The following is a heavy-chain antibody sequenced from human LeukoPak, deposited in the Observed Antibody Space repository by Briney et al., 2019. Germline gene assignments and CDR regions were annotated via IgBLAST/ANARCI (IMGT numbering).Heavy chain of an antibody. V-gene: IGHV3-23*01. J-gene: IGHJ4*02. Sequence: GGSLRLSCAASGFTFSSYAMSWVRQAPGKGLEWVSANSGSGGSTYYADSVKGRFTISRDNSKNTLYLQMNSLRAEDTAVYYCAKDGYYYDSSGYYYYYFDYWGQGTLVTVSS. D-gene: IGHD3-22*01. CDR2: NSGSGGST. CDR1: GFTFSSYA. CDR3: AKDGYYYDSSGYYYYYFDY.